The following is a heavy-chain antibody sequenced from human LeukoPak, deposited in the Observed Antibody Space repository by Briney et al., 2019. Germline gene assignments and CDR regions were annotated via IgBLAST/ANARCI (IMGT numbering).Heavy chain of an antibody. J-gene: IGHJ4*02. Sequence: SGGSLRLSCAASGFTFSSYAMSWVRQAPGKGLEWVAVIWYDGSNKYYADSVKGRFTISRDNSKNTLYLQMNSLRAEDTAVYYCARDTTGSPPYYYDSSGYCFDYWGQGTLVTVSS. CDR1: GFTFSSYA. CDR2: IWYDGSNK. D-gene: IGHD3-22*01. CDR3: ARDTTGSPPYYYDSSGYCFDY. V-gene: IGHV3-33*08.